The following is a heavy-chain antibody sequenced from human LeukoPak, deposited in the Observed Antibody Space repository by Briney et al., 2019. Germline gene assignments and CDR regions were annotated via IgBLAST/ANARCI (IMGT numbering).Heavy chain of an antibody. D-gene: IGHD2-2*01. CDR2: FDPEDGET. J-gene: IGHJ6*02. CDR1: GYTLTELS. Sequence: ASVKVSCKVSGYTLTELSMHWVRQAPGKGLEWMGGFDPEDGETIYAQKFQGRVTMTEDASTDTAYMELSSLRSEDTAVYYCATGVVPAARGDCGMDVWGQGTTVTVSS. V-gene: IGHV1-24*01. CDR3: ATGVVPAARGDCGMDV.